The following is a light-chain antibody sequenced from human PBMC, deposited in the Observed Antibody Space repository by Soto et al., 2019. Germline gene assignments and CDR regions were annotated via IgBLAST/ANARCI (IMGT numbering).Light chain of an antibody. J-gene: IGKJ1*01. CDR3: QQYNSYSWT. Sequence: DIQMTQSPSALSASVGDRVTITCRASQTISSWLAWYQQKPGKAPKLLIYKASTLKSGVPSRFSGSGSGTEFTLTISSLQPDDFATYYCQQYNSYSWTFGQGTKGDIK. V-gene: IGKV1-5*03. CDR2: KAS. CDR1: QTISSW.